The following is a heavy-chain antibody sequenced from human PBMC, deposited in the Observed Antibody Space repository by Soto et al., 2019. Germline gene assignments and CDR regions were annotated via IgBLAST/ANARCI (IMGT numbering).Heavy chain of an antibody. D-gene: IGHD6-19*01. CDR3: AHRRTVAGIDQ. CDR2: IYWDDDK. CDR1: GFSLSTSGVG. J-gene: IGHJ4*02. Sequence: QITLKESGPTLVKPTQTLTLTCTFSGFSLSTSGVGVGWIRQPPGKALEWLALIYWDDDKYYSPSLKSRITITKDTSKNQVVLTVTNTDPVDTATYYCAHRRTVAGIDQWGQGTLVTVSS. V-gene: IGHV2-5*02.